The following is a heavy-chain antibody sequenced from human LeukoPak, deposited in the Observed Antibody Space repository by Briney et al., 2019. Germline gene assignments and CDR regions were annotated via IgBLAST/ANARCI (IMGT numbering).Heavy chain of an antibody. CDR3: ARQAILEYKDKIDYYRWMDY. J-gene: IGHJ4*02. CDR2: IYPGDSAT. D-gene: IGHD3-22*01. CDR1: GYPFANYW. V-gene: IGHV5-51*01. Sequence: GESLKISCKGSGYPFANYWIGWVRQMPGKGLKWMGVIYPGDSATKYSPSFQGQVTISVDKSISTVYLQWSSLKASDTAMYYCARQAILEYKDKIDYYRWMDYWGQGTLVSVSS.